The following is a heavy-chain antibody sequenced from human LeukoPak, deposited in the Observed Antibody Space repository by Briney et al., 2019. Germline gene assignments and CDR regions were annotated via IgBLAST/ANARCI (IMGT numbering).Heavy chain of an antibody. CDR2: ITSGDIT. CDR1: GFTFRNYG. Sequence: GGTLRLSCATSGFTFRNYGMNWVRQAPGKGLEWVSGITSGDITYYVDSVKGRFTISRDNSKSTLNLQMNSLRAEDTAVYYCARDLGQYYDTSDNWFDPWGQGTLVTVSS. J-gene: IGHJ5*02. D-gene: IGHD3-22*01. V-gene: IGHV3-23*01. CDR3: ARDLGQYYDTSDNWFDP.